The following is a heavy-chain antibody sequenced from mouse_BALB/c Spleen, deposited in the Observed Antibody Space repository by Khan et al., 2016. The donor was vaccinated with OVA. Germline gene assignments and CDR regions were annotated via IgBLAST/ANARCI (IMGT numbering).Heavy chain of an antibody. Sequence: EVQLQESGPGLVKPSQSLSLTCTVSGYSITSDYAWNWIRQFPGNKLEWMGYIGYSGSTSYNPSLKSRISITRDTSKTQFFLQLNSVTTEDTDTYYFARLGPGFAYWGQGTLVTVSA. D-gene: IGHD4-1*01. CDR1: GYSITSDYA. CDR3: ARLGPGFAY. CDR2: IGYSGST. V-gene: IGHV3-2*02. J-gene: IGHJ3*01.